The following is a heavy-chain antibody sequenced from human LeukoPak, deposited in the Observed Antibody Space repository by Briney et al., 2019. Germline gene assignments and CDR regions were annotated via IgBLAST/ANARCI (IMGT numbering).Heavy chain of an antibody. J-gene: IGHJ4*02. Sequence: GGSLRLSCAASGFTFDDYAMHWVRQAPGKGLEWVSGISWNSGSIGYADSVKGRFTISRDNAKNSLYLQMNSLRAEDTALYYCARVICSGGSCRFDYWGQGTLVTVSS. CDR3: ARVICSGGSCRFDY. CDR2: ISWNSGSI. V-gene: IGHV3-9*01. CDR1: GFTFDDYA. D-gene: IGHD2-15*01.